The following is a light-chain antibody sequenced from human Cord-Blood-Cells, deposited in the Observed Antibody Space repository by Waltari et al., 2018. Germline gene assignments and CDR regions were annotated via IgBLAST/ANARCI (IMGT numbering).Light chain of an antibody. CDR1: QDISNY. J-gene: IGKJ3*01. Sequence: DIQMTQSPSSLSASVGDRVTITCQASQDISNYLNWYQQKPGKAPKRLIYDASNLETGVPSRFSGSGSGTDFTFTISSLQPEDIATYYCQQYDNLGFTFGPGTKVDIK. CDR3: QQYDNLGFT. CDR2: DAS. V-gene: IGKV1-33*01.